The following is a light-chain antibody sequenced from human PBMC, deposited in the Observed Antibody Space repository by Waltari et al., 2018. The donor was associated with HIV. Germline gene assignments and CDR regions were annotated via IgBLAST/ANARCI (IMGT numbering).Light chain of an antibody. J-gene: IGKJ1*01. CDR3: MHGQQTPV. Sequence: DIAMIQSPDSLAVSPGESASISCRSSQNRLHTNGHNYLDWYLQRPGQAPELLIYLGSKRASGVPDRIAGSGSGTSFILKINRVEAEDVGVYYCMHGQQTPVFGQGTKVEIK. CDR1: QNRLHTNGHNY. CDR2: LGS. V-gene: IGKV2-28*01.